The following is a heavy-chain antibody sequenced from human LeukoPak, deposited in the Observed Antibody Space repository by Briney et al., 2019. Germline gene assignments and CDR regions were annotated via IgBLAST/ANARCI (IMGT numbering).Heavy chain of an antibody. Sequence: PGGSLRLSCAASGFTFGSYAVSWVRQAPGKGLEWVSAIGAWGRSTYYADSVKGRFTISRDNSKNTLYLQMNSLRAEDTAVYYCAKDTPPGSSFWSGYPDYWGQGTLVTVSS. V-gene: IGHV3-23*01. CDR2: IGAWGRST. D-gene: IGHD3-3*01. J-gene: IGHJ4*02. CDR3: AKDTPPGSSFWSGYPDY. CDR1: GFTFGSYA.